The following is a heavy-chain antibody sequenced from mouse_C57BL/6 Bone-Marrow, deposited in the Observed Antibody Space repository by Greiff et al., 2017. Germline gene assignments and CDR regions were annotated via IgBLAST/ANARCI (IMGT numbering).Heavy chain of an antibody. CDR1: GYTFTSYW. J-gene: IGHJ4*01. D-gene: IGHD1-3*01. CDR2: IDPSDSYT. V-gene: IGHV1-59*01. Sequence: VQLQQSGAELVRPGTSVKLSCKASGYTFTSYWMHWVKQRPGQGLEWIGVIDPSDSYTNYNQKFKGKATLTVDTSSSTAYMQLSSLTSEDSAVYYCARGKLNMDYWGQGTSVTVSS. CDR3: ARGKLNMDY.